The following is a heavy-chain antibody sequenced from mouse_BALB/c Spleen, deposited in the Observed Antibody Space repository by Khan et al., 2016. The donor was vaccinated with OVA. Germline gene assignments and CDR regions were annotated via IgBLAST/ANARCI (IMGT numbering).Heavy chain of an antibody. V-gene: IGHV1S137*01. D-gene: IGHD1-1*02. CDR1: GYTFTDYA. CDR2: ISTNYGDA. CDR3: VRGGKFAY. J-gene: IGHJ3*01. Sequence: QVQLQQPGAELVRPGVSVKISCKASGYTFTDYAMHWVKQRHAKSLEWIGVISTNYGDADYNQKFQGKASMTVDRYSSTVYMELARLTSEDSAIYYCVRGGKFAYWGQGTLVTVSA.